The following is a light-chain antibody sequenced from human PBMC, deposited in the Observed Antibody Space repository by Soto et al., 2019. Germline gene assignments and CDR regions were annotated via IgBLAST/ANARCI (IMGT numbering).Light chain of an antibody. CDR3: QQYNNWPQT. Sequence: EKLITQSPDTLSVSLGERATLSCRASQSLRSSLAWYQQKPGQAPRLLIYDASTRATGVPTRFSGSRSGAEFTLTISSLQSEDFAVYYCQQYNNWPQTFGQGTKVDIK. J-gene: IGKJ1*01. V-gene: IGKV3-15*01. CDR1: QSLRSS. CDR2: DAS.